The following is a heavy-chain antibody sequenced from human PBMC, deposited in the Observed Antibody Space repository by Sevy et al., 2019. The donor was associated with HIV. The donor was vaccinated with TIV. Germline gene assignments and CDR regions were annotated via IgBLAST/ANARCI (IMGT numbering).Heavy chain of an antibody. Sequence: GGSLRLSCTASGFIFGDYGMSWVRQAPGKGLEWIAFFKNKINGGTTEYAASVKGRFTISRDDSKNIVYLQMSNLKTEDTAVYYCTRWSSSHSIFDYWGQGTLVTVSS. CDR2: FKNKINGGTT. J-gene: IGHJ4*02. D-gene: IGHD6-6*01. CDR3: TRWSSSHSIFDY. CDR1: GFIFGDYG. V-gene: IGHV3-49*04.